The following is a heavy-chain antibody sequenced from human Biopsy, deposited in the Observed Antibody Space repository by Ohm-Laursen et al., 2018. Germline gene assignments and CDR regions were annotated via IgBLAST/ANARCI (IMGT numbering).Heavy chain of an antibody. Sequence: ETLSLTWAASGLTFSRYSMHWVRQAPGKGLEWVSSISSSSNFIYYGDSVKGRFTISRDNAKNSLYLQMNSLRAGDTAVYYCARVLLPAAAVHYGMDVWGQGTTVTVSS. CDR2: ISSSSNFI. V-gene: IGHV3-21*01. J-gene: IGHJ6*02. CDR1: GLTFSRYS. D-gene: IGHD2-2*01. CDR3: ARVLLPAAAVHYGMDV.